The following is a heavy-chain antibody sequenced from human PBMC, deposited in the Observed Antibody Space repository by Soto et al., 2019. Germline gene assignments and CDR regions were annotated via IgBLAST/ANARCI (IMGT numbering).Heavy chain of an antibody. V-gene: IGHV3-30*19. J-gene: IGHJ1*01. Sequence: QVQLVESGGGVVQPGTSLRVSCVGSGFTFRSYVIHWVRQAPGKGLEWVALTSYDGSDKYYADSVRGRFTISRDNXRNTVDLXMXXXXXXDXXXXXXAXWGTTGGLDVWGQGTLVSVSS. CDR3: AXWGTTGGLDV. D-gene: IGHD3-16*01. CDR2: TSYDGSDK. CDR1: GFTFRSYV.